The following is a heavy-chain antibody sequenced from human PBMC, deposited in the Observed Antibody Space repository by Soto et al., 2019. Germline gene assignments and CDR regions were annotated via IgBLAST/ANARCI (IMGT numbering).Heavy chain of an antibody. CDR3: ASDFPFLNDSGWYQPLPPYYYGMDV. J-gene: IGHJ6*02. CDR2: ISSSSSYI. Sequence: EVQLVESGGGLVKPGGSLRLSCAASGFTFSSYSMNWVRQAPGKGLEWVSSISSSSSYIYYADSVKGRFTISRDNAKNPLYLEMNSLRAEGTAVYYCASDFPFLNDSGWYQPLPPYYYGMDVWGQGTTVTVSS. CDR1: GFTFSSYS. D-gene: IGHD6-19*01. V-gene: IGHV3-21*01.